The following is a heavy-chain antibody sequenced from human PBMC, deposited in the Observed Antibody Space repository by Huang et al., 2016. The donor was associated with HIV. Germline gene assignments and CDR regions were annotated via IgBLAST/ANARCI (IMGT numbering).Heavy chain of an antibody. D-gene: IGHD1-26*01. Sequence: EVQLVQSGAEVKKPGESLKISCKGSGYSFSIYWIAWVRQMPGKGLECMGIIYPCESKSTYSPSFEGHVSISVDKAINTVYLHWSSLKASDTAIYYCAKGSRAFDVWGQGTWVTVSS. CDR2: IYPCESKS. V-gene: IGHV5-51*03. CDR3: AKGSRAFDV. CDR1: GYSFSIYW. J-gene: IGHJ3*01.